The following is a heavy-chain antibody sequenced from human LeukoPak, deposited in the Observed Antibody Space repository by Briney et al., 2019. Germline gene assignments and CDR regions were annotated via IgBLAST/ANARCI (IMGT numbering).Heavy chain of an antibody. Sequence: GASVKVSCKVSGYTLTELSMHWVRQAPGKGLEWMGGFDPEDGDTIYAQKFQGRVTMTEDTSTDTAYMELSSLRSGDTAVYYCATESYSGSYLYAFDIWGQGTMVTVSS. V-gene: IGHV1-24*01. CDR3: ATESYSGSYLYAFDI. CDR2: FDPEDGDT. D-gene: IGHD1-26*01. J-gene: IGHJ3*02. CDR1: GYTLTELS.